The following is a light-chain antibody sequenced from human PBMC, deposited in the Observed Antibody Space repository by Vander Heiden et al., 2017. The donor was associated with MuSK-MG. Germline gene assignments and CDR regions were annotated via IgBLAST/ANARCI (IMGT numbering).Light chain of an antibody. J-gene: IGKJ2*02. CDR1: QSVSPW. CDR3: QHDNCHSRT. V-gene: IGKV1-5*03. Sequence: DIQMTQSPSTLSASVGDRVTITCRASQSVSPWLAWYQQKPGKAPKLLIYKTSYLAGGVPSRFSDSGSGTEFTLTISSLQPDEFATYCCQHDNCHSRTFGQGSKLEIK. CDR2: KTS.